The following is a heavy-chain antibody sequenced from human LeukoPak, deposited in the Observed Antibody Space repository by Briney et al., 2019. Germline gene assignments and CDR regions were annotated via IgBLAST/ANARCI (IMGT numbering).Heavy chain of an antibody. CDR2: IYSGGST. CDR1: GFTVSSNH. D-gene: IGHD6-19*01. J-gene: IGHJ4*02. CDR3: ARVGYSSGWRGFDY. V-gene: IGHV3-53*01. Sequence: GGSLRLSCAASGFTVSSNHMSWVRQAPGKGLEWVSVIYSGGSTYYADSVKGRFTISRDNSKNTLYLQMNSLRAEDTAVYYCARVGYSSGWRGFDYWGQGTLVTVSS.